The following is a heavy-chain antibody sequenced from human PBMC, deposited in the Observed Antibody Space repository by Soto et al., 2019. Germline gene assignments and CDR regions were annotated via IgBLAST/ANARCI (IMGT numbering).Heavy chain of an antibody. J-gene: IGHJ4*02. V-gene: IGHV3-23*01. CDR3: AQLVSQAHFDH. Sequence: DVQVLESGGGLVQPGGSLRLSCAPSGFIFSVSDMTWVRQAPGKGLEWVSSISIRGDAAYYADSVKGRFTIXRXNSXXXXXXXXXXXXXXXXXXYXXAQLVSQAHFDHWGRGGLVTVSS. CDR2: ISIRGDAA. CDR1: GFIFSVSD. D-gene: IGHD1-1*01.